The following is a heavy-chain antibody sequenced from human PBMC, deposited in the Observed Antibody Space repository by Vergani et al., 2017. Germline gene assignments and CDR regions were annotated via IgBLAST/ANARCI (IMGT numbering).Heavy chain of an antibody. V-gene: IGHV3-30-3*01. D-gene: IGHD3-3*01. Sequence: VQLVESGGGVVQPGRSLRLSCAASGFTFSTYTMHWVRQAPGKGLEWVAVISHDGSKEYYADSVKGRFTISRDNSKNTLFVQMNSLRAEDTAVYYCARDSSPYYDFWSGYYTFDYWGQGTLVTVSS. J-gene: IGHJ4*02. CDR1: GFTFSTYT. CDR2: ISHDGSKE. CDR3: ARDSSPYYDFWSGYYTFDY.